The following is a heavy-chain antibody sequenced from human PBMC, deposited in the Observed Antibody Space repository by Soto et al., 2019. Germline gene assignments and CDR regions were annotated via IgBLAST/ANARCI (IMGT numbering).Heavy chain of an antibody. CDR3: ARDGAHYTPLDH. V-gene: IGHV1-3*01. CDR1: GYTFRDYA. Sequence: ASVKGACKASGYTFRDYAVHWVRQAPGQGLEWMGWINVGNGNTGYSRKFQGRVTNARDMSASTAYIEVTSLTSEDTAIYYCARDGAHYTPLDHWGQGTLVTVSS. D-gene: IGHD2-15*01. J-gene: IGHJ4*02. CDR2: INVGNGNT.